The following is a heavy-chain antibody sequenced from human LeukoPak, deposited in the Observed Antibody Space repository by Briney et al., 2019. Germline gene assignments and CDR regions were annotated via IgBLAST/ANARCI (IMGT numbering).Heavy chain of an antibody. Sequence: SETLSLTCTVSGGSISSHYWSWIRQPPGKGLEWIGYIHYSGSTSYSPFFTNRVSISVDTSKNQFSLMLNSVTAADTAVYFCARQSAVAGTQWFDPWGQGILVTVSS. D-gene: IGHD6-19*01. CDR1: GGSISSHY. J-gene: IGHJ5*02. CDR2: IHYSGST. V-gene: IGHV4-59*08. CDR3: ARQSAVAGTQWFDP.